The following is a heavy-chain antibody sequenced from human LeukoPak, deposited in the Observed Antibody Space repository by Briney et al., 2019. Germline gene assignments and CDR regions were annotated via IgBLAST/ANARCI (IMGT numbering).Heavy chain of an antibody. CDR2: IYSGGAI. Sequence: GGSLRLSCVASGFAVGSNYMSWVRQAPGKGLEWVSLIYSGGAIRYADSVKGRFTISRDNSKNTLYLQMNSLRAEDTALYYCAKDFVRYNIQFDYWGQGTLVTVSS. V-gene: IGHV3-53*01. J-gene: IGHJ4*02. CDR3: AKDFVRYNIQFDY. CDR1: GFAVGSNY. D-gene: IGHD1-1*01.